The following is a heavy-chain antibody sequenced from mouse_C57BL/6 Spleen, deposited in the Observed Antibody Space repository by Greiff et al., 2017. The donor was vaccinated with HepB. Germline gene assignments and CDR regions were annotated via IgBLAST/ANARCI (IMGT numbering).Heavy chain of an antibody. Sequence: VKVVESGPELVKPGASVKISCKASGYAFSSSWMNWVKQRPGKGLEWIGRIYPGDGDTNYNGKFKGKATLTADKSSSTAYMQLSSLTSEDSAVYFCARSGITTVVAPDYWGQGTTLTVSS. CDR2: IYPGDGDT. V-gene: IGHV1-82*01. CDR3: ARSGITTVVAPDY. J-gene: IGHJ2*01. D-gene: IGHD1-1*01. CDR1: GYAFSSSW.